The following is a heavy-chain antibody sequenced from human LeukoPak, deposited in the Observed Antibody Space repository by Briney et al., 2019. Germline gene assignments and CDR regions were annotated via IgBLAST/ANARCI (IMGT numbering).Heavy chain of an antibody. Sequence: GGSLRLXCAASGFTFSSYGMNWVRQAPGKGLEWVSSISSSSSYIYYADSVKGRFTISRDNAKNSLSLQMNSLRAEDTAVYYCASIYSGSYPFVDYWGQGTLVTVSS. CDR3: ASIYSGSYPFVDY. D-gene: IGHD1-26*01. CDR1: GFTFSSYG. V-gene: IGHV3-21*01. CDR2: ISSSSSYI. J-gene: IGHJ4*02.